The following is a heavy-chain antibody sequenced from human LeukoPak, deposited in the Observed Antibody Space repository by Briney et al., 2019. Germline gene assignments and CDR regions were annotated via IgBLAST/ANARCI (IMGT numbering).Heavy chain of an antibody. J-gene: IGHJ3*02. V-gene: IGHV3-23*01. Sequence: GGSLRLSCAASGFTFSNYGMNWVRQAPGKGLEWVSGITGNGGTTYYADSVKGRFTISRDNAKNTLYLQMNSLRAEDTAVYYCARDRGPRLLWFGEGSDDAFDIWGQGTMVTVSS. D-gene: IGHD3-10*01. CDR3: ARDRGPRLLWFGEGSDDAFDI. CDR1: GFTFSNYG. CDR2: ITGNGGTT.